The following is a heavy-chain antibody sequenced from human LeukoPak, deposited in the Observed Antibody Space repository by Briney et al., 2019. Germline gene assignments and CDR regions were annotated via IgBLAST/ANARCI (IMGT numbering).Heavy chain of an antibody. CDR2: IKQDGSEK. Sequence: GGSLRLSCAASGFTFSSHWMRWVRQAPGKGLEWVANIKQDGSEKYYVDSVKGRCTIPSYKANNSLYLQMNSLRAEDTAVYYCARDLRQGYCGGDCYFDYWGRGTLVSVSS. CDR3: ARDLRQGYCGGDCYFDY. V-gene: IGHV3-7*01. CDR1: GFTFSSHW. D-gene: IGHD2-21*02. J-gene: IGHJ4*02.